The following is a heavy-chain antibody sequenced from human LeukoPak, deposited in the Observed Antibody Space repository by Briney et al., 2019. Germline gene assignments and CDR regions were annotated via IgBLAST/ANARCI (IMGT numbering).Heavy chain of an antibody. J-gene: IGHJ4*02. D-gene: IGHD3-22*01. CDR1: GFTFTRSA. CDR2: IVVGSGNT. Sequence: SVKVSCKASGFTFTRSAMQWVRQARGQRLEWIGWIVVGSGNTNYAQKFQERVTISRDMSTSTAYMELSSLRSEDTDVYYCAALVDYYDSSGYYVDYWGQGTLVTVSS. V-gene: IGHV1-58*02. CDR3: AALVDYYDSSGYYVDY.